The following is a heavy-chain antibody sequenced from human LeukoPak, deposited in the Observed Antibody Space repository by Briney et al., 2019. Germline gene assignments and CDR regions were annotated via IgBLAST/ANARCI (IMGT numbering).Heavy chain of an antibody. V-gene: IGHV4-59*01. CDR2: IYYSGST. J-gene: IGHJ4*02. CDR1: GGSISSYY. D-gene: IGHD3-22*01. Sequence: SETLSLTCTVSGGSISSYYWSWIRRPPGKGLEWIGYIYYSGSTNYNPSLKSRVTISVDTSKNQFSLKLSSVTAADTAVYYCAGGLFYYDSSGYPGAYWGQGTLVTVSS. CDR3: AGGLFYYDSSGYPGAY.